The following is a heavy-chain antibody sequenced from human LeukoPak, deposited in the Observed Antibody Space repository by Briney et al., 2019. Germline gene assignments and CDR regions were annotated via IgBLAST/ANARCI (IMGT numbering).Heavy chain of an antibody. V-gene: IGHV3-33*01. CDR1: GFTFSSYG. Sequence: PGRSLRLSCAASGFTFSSYGMHWVRQAPGKGLEWVAVIWYDGSNKYYADSVKGRFTISRDNSKNTLYLQMNSLRAEDTAVYYCARSYYYDSSGPHLDYWGQGTLVTVSS. CDR2: IWYDGSNK. D-gene: IGHD3-22*01. J-gene: IGHJ4*02. CDR3: ARSYYYDSSGPHLDY.